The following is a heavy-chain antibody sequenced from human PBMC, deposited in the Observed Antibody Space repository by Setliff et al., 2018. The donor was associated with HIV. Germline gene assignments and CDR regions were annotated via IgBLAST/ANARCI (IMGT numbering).Heavy chain of an antibody. J-gene: IGHJ6*02. CDR1: GFTFNSYW. CDR3: ARGVRGVVNGMDV. V-gene: IGHV3-74*01. Sequence: PGGSLRLSCVASGFTFNSYWMYWVRQAPGKGLVCVSRVNNDGTDTIYADSVKGRFTISRDNAKNTLYLQMNSLRAEDTAVYYCARGVRGVVNGMDVWGQGTTVTVSS. CDR2: VNNDGTDT. D-gene: IGHD3-10*01.